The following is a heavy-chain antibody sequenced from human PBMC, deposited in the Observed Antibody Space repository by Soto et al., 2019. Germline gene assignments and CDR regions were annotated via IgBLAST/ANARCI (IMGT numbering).Heavy chain of an antibody. V-gene: IGHV3-23*01. CDR3: AKRDSSGYYYFDS. Sequence: GGSLRLSCAASGFNFRSYAMSWVRQAPGKGLEWVSGIGNSVGSTYYADSVKGRFTISRDNSKNTVYLQMNSLRAEDTAVYYCAKRDSSGYYYFDSWGQGTLVTVSS. D-gene: IGHD3-22*01. CDR1: GFNFRSYA. J-gene: IGHJ4*02. CDR2: IGNSVGST.